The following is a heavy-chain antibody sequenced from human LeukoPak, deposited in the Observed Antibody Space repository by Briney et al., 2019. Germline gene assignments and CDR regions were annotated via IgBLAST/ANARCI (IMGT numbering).Heavy chain of an antibody. J-gene: IGHJ6*02. D-gene: IGHD3-10*01. V-gene: IGHV3-20*01. Sequence: GGSLRLYCAASGFTFDDYAMHWVRQAPGKGLEWASGINWNGGSTGYADSVKGRFTISRDNAKNSLYLQMNSLRAEDTALYHCARAPVLLYYYGMDVWGQGTTVTVSS. CDR1: GFTFDDYA. CDR3: ARAPVLLYYYGMDV. CDR2: INWNGGST.